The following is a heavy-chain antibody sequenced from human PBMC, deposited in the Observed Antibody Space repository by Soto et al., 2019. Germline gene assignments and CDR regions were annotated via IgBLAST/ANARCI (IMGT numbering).Heavy chain of an antibody. CDR3: VRDGTQPLPDWFDP. CDR1: RAPIRGFY. CDR2: IYATGTT. Sequence: PLGNLSLTCTLSRAPIRGFYWSWNQKSCGEGLEWIGRIYATGTTDYNPSLKSRVMMSVDTSQKQFSLKLRYVTAADTAVYYCVRDGTQPLPDWFDPWGQGISVTVS. J-gene: IGHJ5*02. D-gene: IGHD1-1*01. V-gene: IGHV4-4*07.